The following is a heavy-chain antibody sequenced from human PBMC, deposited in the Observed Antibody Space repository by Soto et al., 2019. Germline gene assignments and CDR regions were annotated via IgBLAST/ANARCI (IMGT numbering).Heavy chain of an antibody. Sequence: QTLSLTCVISRESVSSNSAAWNWIRQSPSRGLEWLGKTYYRTRWYYDYAVSVRSRITVNPDTSKNQFSLQLTSVTPEDTAVYYCAGTTSHYWYYMDVWGKGTTVTVSS. J-gene: IGHJ6*03. V-gene: IGHV6-1*01. CDR2: TYYRTRWYY. CDR3: AGTTSHYWYYMDV. D-gene: IGHD1-7*01. CDR1: RESVSSNSAA.